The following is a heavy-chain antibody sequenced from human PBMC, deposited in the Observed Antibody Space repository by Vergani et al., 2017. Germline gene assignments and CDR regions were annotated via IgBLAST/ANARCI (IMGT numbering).Heavy chain of an antibody. CDR2: LNPTTGHT. Sequence: VQLVQSGAEVRKPGASVTVSCTAFGYIFKNYYIHWLRQAPGQAFEWMGILNPTTGHTTSAQKFMGRVDMTRDPSTDTSTRTVQMTLSSLRSEDTAVYYCARSIEYCAGASCRAYYFDHWGQGTRVTVSS. J-gene: IGHJ5*02. V-gene: IGHV1-46*02. CDR3: ARSIEYCAGASCRAYYFDH. CDR1: GYIFKNYY. D-gene: IGHD2-21*01.